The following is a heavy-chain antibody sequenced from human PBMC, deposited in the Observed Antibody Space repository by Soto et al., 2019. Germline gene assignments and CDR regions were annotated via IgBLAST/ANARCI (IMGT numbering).Heavy chain of an antibody. CDR2: IDNHGDGT. J-gene: IGHJ3*02. V-gene: IGHV3-74*01. CDR3: GKVFEK. Sequence: GGSLRLSCAASGFTFTNYWMHWVRQVPGEGLVWVSRIDNHGDGTSYADFVKGRFTISRDNAKNTLYLQMNSLRVEETAIYYCGKVFEKWGQGTMVTVSS. CDR1: GFTFTNYW.